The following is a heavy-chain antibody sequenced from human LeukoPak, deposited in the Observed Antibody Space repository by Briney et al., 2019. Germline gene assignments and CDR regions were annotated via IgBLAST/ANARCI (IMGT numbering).Heavy chain of an antibody. CDR1: GFTFSSYW. D-gene: IGHD3-22*01. Sequence: GGSLRLSCAASGFTFSSYWMSLVRQAPGKGLGWVANINQDGSEKYYVDSVKGRFTISRDNAKNSLYLQMNSLRAEDTAVYYCARGSHYYDSSGYYAAGYWGQGTLVTVSS. V-gene: IGHV3-7*04. CDR3: ARGSHYYDSSGYYAAGY. J-gene: IGHJ4*02. CDR2: INQDGSEK.